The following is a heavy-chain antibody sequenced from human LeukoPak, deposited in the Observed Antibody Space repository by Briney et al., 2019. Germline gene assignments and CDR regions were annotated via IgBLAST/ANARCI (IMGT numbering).Heavy chain of an antibody. V-gene: IGHV1-18*01. CDR3: ARENYDSSGYNWFDP. D-gene: IGHD3-22*01. CDR1: GYTFTSYG. J-gene: IGHJ5*02. CDR2: ISAYNGNT. Sequence: GASVKVSCKASGYTFTSYGISWVRQAPGQGLEWMGWISAYNGNTNYAQKLQGRVTMTTDTSTSTAYMELRSLRSDDTAVYYCARENYDSSGYNWFDPWGQGTLVTVSS.